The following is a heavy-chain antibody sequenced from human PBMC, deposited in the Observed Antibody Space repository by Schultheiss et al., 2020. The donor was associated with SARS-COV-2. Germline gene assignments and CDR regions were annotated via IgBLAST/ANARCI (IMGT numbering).Heavy chain of an antibody. J-gene: IGHJ4*02. CDR2: IYHSGST. CDR3: ARDYELTGDSGADY. CDR1: GFTFSSYW. V-gene: IGHV4-38-2*02. D-gene: IGHD7-27*01. Sequence: GSLRLSCAASGFTFSSYWMSWVRQAPGKGLEWIGSIYHSGSTYYNPSLKSRVTISVDTSKNQFSLKLSSVTAADTAVYYCARDYELTGDSGADYWGQGTLVTVSS.